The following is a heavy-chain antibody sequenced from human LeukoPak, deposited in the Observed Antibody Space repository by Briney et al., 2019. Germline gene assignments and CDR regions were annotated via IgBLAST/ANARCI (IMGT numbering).Heavy chain of an antibody. J-gene: IGHJ4*02. CDR2: IYHSGTT. Sequence: PSQTLSLTCTVSGASITSAGYYWSWIRQPPGRGLEWIGYIYHSGTTYYIPSLKSRVTISADWSKYQFSLKLNSVTAADTAIYYCARARYSSSSLIDYWGRGILVTVSS. D-gene: IGHD6-6*01. CDR1: GASITSAGYY. CDR3: ARARYSSSSLIDY. V-gene: IGHV4-30-2*01.